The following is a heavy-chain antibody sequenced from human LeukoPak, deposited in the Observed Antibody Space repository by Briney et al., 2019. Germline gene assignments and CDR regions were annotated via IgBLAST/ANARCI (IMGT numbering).Heavy chain of an antibody. CDR1: DYSISSGFF. V-gene: IGHV4-38-2*02. D-gene: IGHD3-10*01. CDR3: ARVVGGPVLLWFGELFPRGWFDP. J-gene: IGHJ5*02. Sequence: SETLSLTCTVSDYSISSGFFWGWVRQSPGKGLEWIGNIYRTGSTNYHPSLKSRVTISVDTSKNQFSLKLSSVTAADTAVYYCARVVGGPVLLWFGELFPRGWFDPWGQGTLVTVSS. CDR2: IYRTGST.